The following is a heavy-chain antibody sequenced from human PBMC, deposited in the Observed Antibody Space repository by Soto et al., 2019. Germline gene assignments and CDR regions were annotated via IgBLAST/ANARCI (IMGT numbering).Heavy chain of an antibody. V-gene: IGHV3-66*01. CDR1: GFTVSSNY. Sequence: RLSCAASGFTVSSNYMSWVRQALGKGLEWVSVIYSGGSTYYADSVKGRFTISRDNSKNTLYLQMNSLRAEDTAVYYCTIVVVPGYYYYYMDVWGKGTTVTVSS. J-gene: IGHJ6*03. CDR3: TIVVVPGYYYYYMDV. CDR2: IYSGGST. D-gene: IGHD2-2*01.